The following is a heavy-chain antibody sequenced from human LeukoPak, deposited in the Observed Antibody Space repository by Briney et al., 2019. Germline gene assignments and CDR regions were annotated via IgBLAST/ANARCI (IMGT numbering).Heavy chain of an antibody. V-gene: IGHV4-34*01. CDR2: INHSGST. CDR1: GGSFSGYY. J-gene: IGHJ6*02. D-gene: IGHD6-6*01. Sequence: SETLSLTCAVYGGSFSGYYWSWIRQPPGKGLEWIGEINHSGSTNYNPSLKSRVTISVDTSKNQFSLKLSSVTAADTAVCYCARPLSSSSFYYYYGMDVWGQGTTVTVSS. CDR3: ARPLSSSSFYYYYGMDV.